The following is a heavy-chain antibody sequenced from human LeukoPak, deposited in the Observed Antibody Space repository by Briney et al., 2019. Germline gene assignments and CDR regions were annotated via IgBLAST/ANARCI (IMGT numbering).Heavy chain of an antibody. J-gene: IGHJ6*02. CDR3: ARDSSLAEDYYYGMDV. CDR2: ISAYNGNT. Sequence: ASVTVSCKASGYTFTSYGISWVRQAPGQGLEWMGWISAYNGNTNYAQKLQGRVTMTTDTSTSTAYMELRSLRSDDTAVYYCARDSSLAEDYYYGMDVWGQGTTVTVSS. CDR1: GYTFTSYG. V-gene: IGHV1-18*01.